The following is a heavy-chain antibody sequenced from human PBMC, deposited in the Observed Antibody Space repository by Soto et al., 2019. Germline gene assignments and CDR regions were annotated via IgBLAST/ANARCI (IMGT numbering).Heavy chain of an antibody. CDR1: GYTFTSYA. V-gene: IGHV1-69*13. J-gene: IGHJ6*02. CDR2: SIPIFGTA. CDR3: ARDYGGNSDYYYGMDV. Sequence: SVKVSCKASGYTFTSYAMHWVRQAPGQGLEWMGGSIPIFGTANYAQKFQGRVTITADESTSTAYMELSSLRSEDTAVYYCARDYGGNSDYYYGMDVWGQGTTVTVSS. D-gene: IGHD4-17*01.